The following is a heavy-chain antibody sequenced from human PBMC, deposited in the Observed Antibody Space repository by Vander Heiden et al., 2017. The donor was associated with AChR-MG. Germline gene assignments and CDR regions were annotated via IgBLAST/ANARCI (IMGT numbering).Heavy chain of an antibody. CDR2: IYHSGST. CDR1: GYSICSGYD. D-gene: IGHD6-13*01. J-gene: IGHJ5*02. CDR3: ASSSSSWYYGWFDP. V-gene: IGHV4-38-2*01. Sequence: QVQLQESGPGLVKPSETLSLTCSVSGYSICSGYDWGWIRQPPGKGLEWIGSIYHSGSTYYTPSLKSRVTISVDTSKNQFSLKLSSVTAADTAVYYCASSSSSWYYGWFDPWGQGTQVTVSS.